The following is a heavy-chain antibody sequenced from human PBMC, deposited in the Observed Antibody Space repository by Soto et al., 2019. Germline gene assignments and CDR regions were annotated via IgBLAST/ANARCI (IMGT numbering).Heavy chain of an antibody. V-gene: IGHV3-23*01. CDR1: GFTFSSYA. D-gene: IGHD4-17*01. Sequence: GGSLRLSCAASGFTFSSYAMSWVRQAPGKGLEWVSAISGSGGSTYYADSVKGRFTISRDNSKNTLYLQMNSLRAEDTAVYYCAKGTTVTTRGNRNWFDPWGQGTLVTVS. CDR3: AKGTTVTTRGNRNWFDP. CDR2: ISGSGGST. J-gene: IGHJ5*02.